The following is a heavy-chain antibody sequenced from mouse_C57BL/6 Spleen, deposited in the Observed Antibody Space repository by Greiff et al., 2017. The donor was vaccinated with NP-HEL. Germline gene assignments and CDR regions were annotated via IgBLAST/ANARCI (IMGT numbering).Heavy chain of an antibody. CDR1: GYTFTSYW. J-gene: IGHJ2*01. CDR3: ARGDYYYGSRDY. V-gene: IGHV1-55*01. D-gene: IGHD1-1*01. CDR2: IYPGSGST. Sequence: QVQLQQPGAELVKPGASVKMSCKASGYTFTSYWITWVKQRPGHGLEWIGDIYPGSGSTNYNDKFKSKATLTVDTSSSTAYMQLSSLTSEDSAVYYCARGDYYYGSRDYWGQGTTLTVSS.